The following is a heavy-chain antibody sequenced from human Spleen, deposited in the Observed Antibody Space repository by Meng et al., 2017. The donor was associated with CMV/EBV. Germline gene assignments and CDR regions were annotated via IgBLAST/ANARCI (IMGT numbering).Heavy chain of an antibody. CDR3: ARDRSSGWYMYYFDY. CDR1: GFTFSSYS. CDR2: ISSSSSYI. D-gene: IGHD6-19*01. Sequence: GESLKISCAASGFTFSSYSMNWVRQAPGKGLERVSSISSSSSYIYYADSVKGRFTISRDNAKNSLYLQMNSLRAEDTAVYYCARDRSSGWYMYYFDYWGQGTLVTVSS. V-gene: IGHV3-21*01. J-gene: IGHJ4*02.